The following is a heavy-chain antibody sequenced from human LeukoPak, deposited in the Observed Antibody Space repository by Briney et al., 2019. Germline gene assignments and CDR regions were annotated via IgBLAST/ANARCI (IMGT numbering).Heavy chain of an antibody. CDR1: GGSFSGYY. CDR2: INHSGST. CDR3: ARQLWYLFDY. Sequence: SETLSLTCAVYGGSFSGYYWSWIRQPPGKGLEWIGEINHSGSTNYNPSLKSRVTISVDTSKNQFSLKLSSVTAADTAVYYCARQLWYLFDYWDQGTLVTVSS. J-gene: IGHJ4*02. D-gene: IGHD5-18*01. V-gene: IGHV4-34*01.